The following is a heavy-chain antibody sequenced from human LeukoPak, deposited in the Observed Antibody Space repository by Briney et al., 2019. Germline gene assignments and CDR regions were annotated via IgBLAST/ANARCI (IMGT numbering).Heavy chain of an antibody. CDR3: ARLPADYGSASYYYYGMDV. V-gene: IGHV4-59*08. J-gene: IGHJ6*02. D-gene: IGHD3-10*01. CDR2: IYYSGST. Sequence: SETLSLTCTVSGGSISSYYWSWIRQPPGKGLEWIGYIYYSGSTNYNPSLRSRVTISVDTSKNQFSLKLSSVTAADTAVYYCARLPADYGSASYYYYGMDVWGHGTTVTVSS. CDR1: GGSISSYY.